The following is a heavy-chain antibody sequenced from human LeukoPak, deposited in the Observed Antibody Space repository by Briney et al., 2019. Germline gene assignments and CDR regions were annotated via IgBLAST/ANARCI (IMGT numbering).Heavy chain of an antibody. CDR2: IYYSGST. D-gene: IGHD2-15*01. CDR3: ASVYCSGGSCRPHYYYYGMDV. V-gene: IGHV4-30-4*01. J-gene: IGHJ6*02. Sequence: SETLSLTCTVSGGSISSGDYYWSWIRQPPGKGLEWIGYIYYSGSTYYNPSLKSRVTISVDTSKNQFSLKLSSVAAADTAVYYCASVYCSGGSCRPHYYYYGMDVWGQGTTVTVSS. CDR1: GGSISSGDYY.